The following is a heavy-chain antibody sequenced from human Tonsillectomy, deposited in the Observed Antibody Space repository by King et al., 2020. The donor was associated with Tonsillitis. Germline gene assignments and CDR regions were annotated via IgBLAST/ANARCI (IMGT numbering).Heavy chain of an antibody. CDR3: ARGKYDVWSGYADYFDY. V-gene: IGHV4-34*01. CDR1: GGSFSGYY. CDR2: INHGGST. J-gene: IGHJ4*02. Sequence: VQLQQWGAGLLKPSETLSLTCAVYGGSFSGYYWTWIRQPPGKGLEWIGEINHGGSTNYNPSLKSRVNISVETSKNQFSLKLSSVTAADTAVYYCARGKYDVWSGYADYFDYWGQGILVTVSS. D-gene: IGHD3-3*01.